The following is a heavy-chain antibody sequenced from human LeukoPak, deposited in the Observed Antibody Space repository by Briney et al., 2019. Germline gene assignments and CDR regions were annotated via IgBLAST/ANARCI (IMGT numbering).Heavy chain of an antibody. CDR2: MNPNSGNT. D-gene: IGHD3-9*01. CDR1: GYTFTSYD. V-gene: IGHV1-8*01. Sequence: ASVKVSCKASGYTFTSYDINWVRQATGQGLEWMGWMNPNSGNTGYAQKFQGRVTMTRNTSISTAYIDLSSLRAEDTAVYYCARRWGILRYFDWLERGYYMDVWGKGTTVTISS. J-gene: IGHJ6*03. CDR3: ARRWGILRYFDWLERGYYMDV.